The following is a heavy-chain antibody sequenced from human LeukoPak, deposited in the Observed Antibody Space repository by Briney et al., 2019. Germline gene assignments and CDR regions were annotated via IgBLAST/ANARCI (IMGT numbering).Heavy chain of an antibody. CDR1: GYTFTGYY. D-gene: IGHD2-2*01. Sequence: ASVKVSCKASGYTFTGYYMHWVRQAPGQGLEWMGWINPNSGGTNYAQKFQGRVTMTRDTSISTAYMELSRLRSDDTAVYYCARDSVAVPAAKEGADYWGQGTLVTVSS. CDR2: INPNSGGT. V-gene: IGHV1-2*02. CDR3: ARDSVAVPAAKEGADY. J-gene: IGHJ4*02.